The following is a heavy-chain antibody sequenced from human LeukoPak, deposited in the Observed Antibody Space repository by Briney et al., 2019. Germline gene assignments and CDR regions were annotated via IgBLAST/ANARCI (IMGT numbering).Heavy chain of an antibody. CDR3: AREDVWGNNRPKGHFDY. Sequence: SETLSLTCTVSGGSISRYYWSWIRPPPGKGLEWIGYIYGRGSTNYNPSLKSRVTVSVDTSKNQFSLNLNSVTAADTAVYYCAREDVWGNNRPKGHFDYWGQGTLVTVSS. J-gene: IGHJ4*02. CDR2: IYGRGST. D-gene: IGHD3-16*02. V-gene: IGHV4-59*01. CDR1: GGSISRYY.